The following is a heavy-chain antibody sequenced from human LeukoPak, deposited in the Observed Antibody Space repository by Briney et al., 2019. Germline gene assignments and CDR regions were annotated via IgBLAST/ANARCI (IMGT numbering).Heavy chain of an antibody. Sequence: SVKVSCKASGGTFSSYAISWVRQAPGQGLEWIGEIIPIFGTANYAQKFQGRVTITTDESTSTAYMELSSLRSEDTAVYYCARGGSEYYYYYMDVWGKGTTVTVSS. CDR1: GGTFSSYA. D-gene: IGHD2-15*01. CDR2: IIPIFGTA. V-gene: IGHV1-69*05. CDR3: ARGGSEYYYYYMDV. J-gene: IGHJ6*03.